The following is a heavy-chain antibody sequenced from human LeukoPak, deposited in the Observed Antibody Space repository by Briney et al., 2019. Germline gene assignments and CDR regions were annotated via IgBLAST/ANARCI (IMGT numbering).Heavy chain of an antibody. CDR2: I. V-gene: IGHV3-11*04. D-gene: IGHD5-18*01. CDR3: ARCGGRGYSYGYPSYYYYMDV. Sequence: IYYADSVKGRFPISRDNAKSSLYLQMNSLRAEDTAVYYCARCGGRGYSYGYPSYYYYMDVWGKGTTVTVSS. J-gene: IGHJ6*03.